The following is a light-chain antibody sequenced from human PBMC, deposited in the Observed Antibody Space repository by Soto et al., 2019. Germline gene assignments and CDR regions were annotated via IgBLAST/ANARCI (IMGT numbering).Light chain of an antibody. CDR1: RSVSSN. V-gene: IGKV3-15*01. J-gene: IGKJ5*01. CDR3: QQSYGTPGT. CDR2: GAS. Sequence: DMRQSPATPSLSPGERASLSCRASRSVSSNLAWYQQKPGQVPRLLSYGASTRATGITGRFSGSGSGTEVTLTINSLKSEDCATYYCQQSYGTPGTFGRGTRLEIK.